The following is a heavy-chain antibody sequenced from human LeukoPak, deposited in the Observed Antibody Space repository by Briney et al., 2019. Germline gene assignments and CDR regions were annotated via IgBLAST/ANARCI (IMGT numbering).Heavy chain of an antibody. CDR1: GGSISSYY. J-gene: IGHJ4*02. V-gene: IGHV4-59*08. CDR3: ARLTPYYDFWSGHYYNYFDY. CDR2: IYYSGST. Sequence: SETLSLTCTVSGGSISSYYWSWIRQPPGKGLEWIGYIYYSGSTNYNPSLKSRVTISVDTSKNQFSLKLSSVTAADTAVYYCARLTPYYDFWSGHYYNYFDYWGQGTLVTVSS. D-gene: IGHD3-3*01.